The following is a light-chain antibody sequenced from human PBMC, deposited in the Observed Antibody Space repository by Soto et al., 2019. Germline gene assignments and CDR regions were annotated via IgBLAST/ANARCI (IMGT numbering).Light chain of an antibody. CDR1: SSDVGSYNL. J-gene: IGLJ3*02. CDR3: CSYAGSSTLV. V-gene: IGLV2-23*02. CDR2: DVT. Sequence: QSALTQPASVSGSPGQSITISCTGTSSDVGSYNLVSWYQQHPGKAPKVMIYDVTKRPSGVSDHFSGSKSGNTASLTISGLQAEDEADYYCCSYAGSSTLVFGGGTKLTVL.